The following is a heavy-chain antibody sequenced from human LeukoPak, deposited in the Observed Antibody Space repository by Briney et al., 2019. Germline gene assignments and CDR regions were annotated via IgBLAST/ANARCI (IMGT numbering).Heavy chain of an antibody. Sequence: ASVKVSCKASGYTFTSYGISWVRQAPGQGLEWMGRIIPILGIANYAQKFQGRVTITADKSTSTAYMELSSLRSEDTAVYYCARSGGYCSGGSCPNWFDPWGQGTLVTVSS. D-gene: IGHD2-15*01. J-gene: IGHJ5*02. CDR1: GYTFTSYG. V-gene: IGHV1-69*04. CDR2: IIPILGIA. CDR3: ARSGGYCSGGSCPNWFDP.